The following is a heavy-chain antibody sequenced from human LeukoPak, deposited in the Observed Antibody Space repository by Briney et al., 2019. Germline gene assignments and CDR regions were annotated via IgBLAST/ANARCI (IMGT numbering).Heavy chain of an antibody. D-gene: IGHD4-17*01. Sequence: GGSLRLSRAASGFTLSSYWMSWVRQAPGKGLEWVANIKQDGSEKYYVDSVKGRFTISRDNAKNSLYLQMNSLRAEDTAVYYCARIRAPTTVTYLYYYYYYMDVWGKGTTVTVSS. CDR2: IKQDGSEK. CDR3: ARIRAPTTVTYLYYYYYYMDV. J-gene: IGHJ6*03. CDR1: GFTLSSYW. V-gene: IGHV3-7*01.